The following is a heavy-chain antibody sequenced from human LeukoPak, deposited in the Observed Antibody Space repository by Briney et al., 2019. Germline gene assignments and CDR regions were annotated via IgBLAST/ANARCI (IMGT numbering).Heavy chain of an antibody. CDR1: GDSISNYY. CDR3: ARAEKAVTGTLDS. V-gene: IGHV4-59*01. Sequence: PETLSLTCTVSGDSISNYYWSWIRQSPGKELEWIGYMYNRGSTIYNPSLKSRVTISTDTSKNQFSLRLASVTAADTAVYYCARAEKAVTGTLDSWGQGTLITVS. CDR2: MYNRGST. D-gene: IGHD6-19*01. J-gene: IGHJ4*02.